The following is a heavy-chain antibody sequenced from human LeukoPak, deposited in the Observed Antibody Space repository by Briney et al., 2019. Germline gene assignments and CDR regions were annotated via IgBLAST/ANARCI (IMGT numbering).Heavy chain of an antibody. CDR2: ISYDGSNK. CDR1: GFTFSSYA. Sequence: PGGSLRLSCAASGFTFSSYAMHWVRQAPGKGLEWVAVISYDGSNKYYADSVKGRFTISRDNSKNSLYLQMNSLRAEDTAVYYCARETYSSSWYIGYYYYYYMDVWGKGTTVTVSS. CDR3: ARETYSSSWYIGYYYYYYMDV. V-gene: IGHV3-30*04. J-gene: IGHJ6*03. D-gene: IGHD6-13*01.